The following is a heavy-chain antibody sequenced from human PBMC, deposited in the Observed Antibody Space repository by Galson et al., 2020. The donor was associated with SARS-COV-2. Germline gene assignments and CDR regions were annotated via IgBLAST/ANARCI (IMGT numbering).Heavy chain of an antibody. CDR3: ARRAEMATFDY. CDR2: IYHSGST. D-gene: IGHD5-12*01. CDR1: GYSISSGYY. V-gene: IGHV4-38-2*01. J-gene: IGHJ4*02. Sequence: SETLSLTCAVSGYSISSGYYWGWIRQPPGKGLEWIGSIYHSGSTYYNPSLKSRVTISVDTSKNQFSLKLSSVTAADTAVYYCARRAEMATFDYWGQGTLVTVSS.